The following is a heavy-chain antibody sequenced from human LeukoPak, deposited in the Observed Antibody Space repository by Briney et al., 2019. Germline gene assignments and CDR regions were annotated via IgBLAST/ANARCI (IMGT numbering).Heavy chain of an antibody. CDR2: ISSSSQYI. Sequence: GGSLRLSCAASGFTFSGYNMDWVRQAPGKGLEWVASISSSSQYIFYADSVKGRFTVSRDNAKKSLYLEMQSLRVEDTGVYFCARERSGPVLRAHNWFDPWGQGTLVAVSS. D-gene: IGHD1-26*01. J-gene: IGHJ5*02. CDR3: ARERSGPVLRAHNWFDP. V-gene: IGHV3-21*01. CDR1: GFTFSGYN.